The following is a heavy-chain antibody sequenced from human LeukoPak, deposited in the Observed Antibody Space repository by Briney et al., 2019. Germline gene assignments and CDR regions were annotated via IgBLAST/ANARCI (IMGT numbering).Heavy chain of an antibody. J-gene: IGHJ4*02. V-gene: IGHV3-23*01. CDR1: GFTFNMYA. Sequence: GGSLRLSCAASGFTFNMYAMSWVRQAPGKGLEWVSSSTRSGDDTYYADFGKGRFTISRDNSKNTLYLQMNNLRADDTAVYYCATHGVHSKGTREGLDYWGQGTLVTVSS. CDR2: STRSGDDT. D-gene: IGHD4-11*01. CDR3: ATHGVHSKGTREGLDY.